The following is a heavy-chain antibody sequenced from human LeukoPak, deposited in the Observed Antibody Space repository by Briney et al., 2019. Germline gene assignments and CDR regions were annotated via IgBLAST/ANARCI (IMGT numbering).Heavy chain of an antibody. CDR2: ISAYNGNT. J-gene: IGHJ6*03. Sequence: ASVKVSCKASGYTFTSYGISWVRQAPGQGLEWMGWISAYNGNTNYAQKLQGRVTMTTDTSTSTAYMELRSLRSDDTAVYYCAREVGYCSSTSCYWGRYYYYYYYMDVWGKGTTVTVSS. CDR3: AREVGYCSSTSCYWGRYYYYYYYMDV. V-gene: IGHV1-18*01. CDR1: GYTFTSYG. D-gene: IGHD2-2*01.